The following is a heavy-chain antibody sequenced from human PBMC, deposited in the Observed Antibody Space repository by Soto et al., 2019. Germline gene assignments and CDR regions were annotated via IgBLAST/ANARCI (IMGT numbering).Heavy chain of an antibody. D-gene: IGHD3-22*01. CDR3: ATSGTPVYYYDSSGYFFDYGMDV. Sequence: SETLSLTCTVSGGSISSYYWSWIRQPPGKGLEWIGYIYYSGSTSYNPSLKSRVTISVDTSKNQFSLKLSSVTAADTAVYYCATSGTPVYYYDSSGYFFDYGMDVWGQGTTVTVSS. J-gene: IGHJ6*02. CDR1: GGSISSYY. V-gene: IGHV4-59*01. CDR2: IYYSGST.